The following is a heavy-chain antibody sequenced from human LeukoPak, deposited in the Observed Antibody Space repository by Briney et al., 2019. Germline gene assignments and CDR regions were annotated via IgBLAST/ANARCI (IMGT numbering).Heavy chain of an antibody. D-gene: IGHD4-17*01. Sequence: SETLSHTCAVSDDSFSSHYWTWIRQPPRKGLEWIGYISYIGSTNYNPSLKSRVTISIDTSKNQFSLKLSSVTAADTAVYYCARDLVTVTKGFDIWGQGTMVSVSS. CDR1: DDSFSSHY. V-gene: IGHV4-59*11. J-gene: IGHJ3*02. CDR3: ARDLVTVTKGFDI. CDR2: ISYIGST.